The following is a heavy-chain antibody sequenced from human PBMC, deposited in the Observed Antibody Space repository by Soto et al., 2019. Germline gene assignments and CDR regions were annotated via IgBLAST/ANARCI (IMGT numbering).Heavy chain of an antibody. CDR1: GDSISNLDYF. V-gene: IGHV4-30-4*01. J-gene: IGHJ5*01. Sequence: QVQLLESGPGLVKPSQTLSLTCAVSGDSISNLDYFWAWIRQPPGQALEYIGYLYKSATTYYNPAFESRVAISVETVKSQFSLNVASVTAAATDVYFCTIGRYCLTGRCFPNWFDSWGQGALITVSS. CDR2: LYKSATT. D-gene: IGHD7-27*01. CDR3: TIGRYCLTGRCFPNWFDS.